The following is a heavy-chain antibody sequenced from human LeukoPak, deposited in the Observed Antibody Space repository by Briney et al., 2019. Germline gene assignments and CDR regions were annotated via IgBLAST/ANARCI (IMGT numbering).Heavy chain of an antibody. V-gene: IGHV4-59*01. CDR1: GGSISPYF. CDR2: ISYTGST. CDR3: ARDDYRGVTNFDP. J-gene: IGHJ5*02. Sequence: NPSETLSLTCTVSGGSISPYFWSWMRQTPGKGLEWIGYISYTGSTNYNPALKSRVTISVDTSKNQLSLQLTSVTAADTAVYYCARDDYRGVTNFDPWGQGTLVTVSS. D-gene: IGHD3-10*01.